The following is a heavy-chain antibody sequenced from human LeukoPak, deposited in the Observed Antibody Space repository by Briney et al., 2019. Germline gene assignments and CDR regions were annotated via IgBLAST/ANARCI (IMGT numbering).Heavy chain of an antibody. J-gene: IGHJ6*02. D-gene: IGHD2-15*01. CDR3: AKGGTADYYYGMDV. CDR2: IGGSGGNT. CDR1: GFTYSSYA. V-gene: IGHV3-23*01. Sequence: GGSLRLSCAASGFTYSSYAMSRVRQAPGKGLEWVSAIGGSGGNTYYADSVKGRFTISRDNSKNTLYLQMNSLRADDTAVYYCAKGGTADYYYGMDVWGQGTTVTVS.